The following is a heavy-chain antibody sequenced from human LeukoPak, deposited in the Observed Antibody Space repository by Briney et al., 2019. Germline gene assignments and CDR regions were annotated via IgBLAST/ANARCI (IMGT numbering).Heavy chain of an antibody. Sequence: PSETLSLTCTVSGASISDSDFFWAWVRQPPGKGLEWIGYISHSGSTNYNPSLKSRVTISLDTSKNQFSLKLSSVTAADTAVYYCASGGYCSSTSCYPNWFDPWGQGTLVTVSS. J-gene: IGHJ5*02. D-gene: IGHD2-2*01. V-gene: IGHV4-61*05. CDR3: ASGGYCSSTSCYPNWFDP. CDR2: ISHSGST. CDR1: GASISDSDFF.